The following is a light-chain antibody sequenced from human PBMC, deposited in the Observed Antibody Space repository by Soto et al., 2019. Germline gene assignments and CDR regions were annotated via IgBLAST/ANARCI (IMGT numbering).Light chain of an antibody. CDR3: SSHAGSNSLMV. CDR2: DIT. CDR1: SSDIGAFNS. Sequence: QSLLTQPPSASGSPGQSVTISCTGTSSDIGAFNSISWYQQYPGKAPKLIIFDITQRPSGVPDRFSGSKSANTASLTVSGLQDEDEADYHCSSHAGSNSLMVFGGGTKVTVL. J-gene: IGLJ2*01. V-gene: IGLV2-8*01.